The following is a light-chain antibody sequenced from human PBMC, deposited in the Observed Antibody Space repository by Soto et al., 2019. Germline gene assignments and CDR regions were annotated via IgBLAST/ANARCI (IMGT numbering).Light chain of an antibody. V-gene: IGLV1-47*01. Sequence: QLVLTQPPSASGTPGQRVTISCSGSSSNIGSNYVYWYQQLPGTAPKLLIYRNNQRPSGVPDRFSGSKSGTSASLAISGLRSEDEDDYYCAAWDDSLGGRHVVFGGGTKLTVL. J-gene: IGLJ2*01. CDR2: RNN. CDR3: AAWDDSLGGRHVV. CDR1: SSNIGSNY.